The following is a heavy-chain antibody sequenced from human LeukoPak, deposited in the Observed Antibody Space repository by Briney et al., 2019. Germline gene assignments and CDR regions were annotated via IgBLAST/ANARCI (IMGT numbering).Heavy chain of an antibody. CDR1: GGSISIYY. Sequence: PSETLSLTCTVSGGSISIYYWSWIRQPAGKALEWIGRIYTSGSTSYNPSLKSRVTMSVDTSKNQFSLKLSSVTAADTAVYYCARGITNGGLATIGYYYYYMDVWGKGTTVTVSS. CDR3: ARGITNGGLATIGYYYYYMDV. V-gene: IGHV4-4*07. J-gene: IGHJ6*03. D-gene: IGHD5-12*01. CDR2: IYTSGST.